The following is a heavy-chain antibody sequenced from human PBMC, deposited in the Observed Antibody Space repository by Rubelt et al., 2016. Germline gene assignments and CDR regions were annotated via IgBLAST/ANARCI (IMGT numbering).Heavy chain of an antibody. CDR2: INAGNGNT. Sequence: QVQLVQSGAEVKKPGASVKVSCKASGYTFTSYAMHWVRQAPGQRLEWMGWINAGNGNTKYSQKFQGSGTITRDQSASTAYMWLSSLRSEDTAVYYCARAQRIRLLMVYAPTFDYWGQGTLVTVSS. CDR1: GYTFTSYA. J-gene: IGHJ4*02. CDR3: ARAQRIRLLMVYAPTFDY. V-gene: IGHV1-3*01. D-gene: IGHD2-8*01.